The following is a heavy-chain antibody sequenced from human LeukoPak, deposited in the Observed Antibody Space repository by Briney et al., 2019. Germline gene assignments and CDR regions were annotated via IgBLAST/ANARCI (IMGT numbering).Heavy chain of an antibody. Sequence: ESGPTLVKDTQTLTLTCTFSGFSLSTSGMCVSWIRQTPGKALEWLARIDWDDDKFYSTSLKTRLSIFNDTSKNQVVLAMTNMDPVATATYYCSRTFRYTVSSAGNYYTMDVWGQGTTVTVSS. D-gene: IGHD5/OR15-5a*01. J-gene: IGHJ6*02. CDR1: GFSLSTSGMC. CDR2: IDWDDDK. V-gene: IGHV2-70*17. CDR3: SRTFRYTVSSAGNYYTMDV.